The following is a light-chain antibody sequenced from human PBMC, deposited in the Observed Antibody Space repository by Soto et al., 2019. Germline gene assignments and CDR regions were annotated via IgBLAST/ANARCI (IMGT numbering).Light chain of an antibody. Sequence: QSGLTQPPSVSAAPGQKVTISCSGSSSNIGNNFVSWFQHLPGTAPKVLIYDNTERPSGIPDRFSGSKSATSAILGITGLQTGDEADYYCGTWDSSLSAYVFGTGTKLTVL. V-gene: IGLV1-51*01. CDR2: DNT. J-gene: IGLJ1*01. CDR1: SSNIGNNF. CDR3: GTWDSSLSAYV.